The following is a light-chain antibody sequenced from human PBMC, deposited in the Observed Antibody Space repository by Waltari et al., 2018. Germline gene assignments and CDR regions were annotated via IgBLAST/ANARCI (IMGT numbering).Light chain of an antibody. CDR2: WAS. Sequence: DIVMTQSPDSLAVSLGERATIHFQSSQSVLYSSNNKNYLAWYQQKPRQPPKLLIYWASTRESGVPDRFSGSGSGTDFTLTISSLQAEDVAVYYCHQYYRTPWTFGQGTKVEIK. CDR1: QSVLYSSNNKNY. CDR3: HQYYRTPWT. V-gene: IGKV4-1*01. J-gene: IGKJ1*01.